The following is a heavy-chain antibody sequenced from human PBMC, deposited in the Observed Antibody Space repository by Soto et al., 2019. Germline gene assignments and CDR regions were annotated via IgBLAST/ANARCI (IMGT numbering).Heavy chain of an antibody. CDR3: ARGPGLPFLEWLSQTTYYYYGMDV. CDR2: INPNSGGT. Sequence: AAVKVSCKASGYTFTCYYMHLVRHSPGQGLEWMGWINPNSGGTNYAQKFQGWVTMTRDTSISTAYMELSRLRSDDTAVYYCARGPGLPFLEWLSQTTYYYYGMDVWGQGTTVT. J-gene: IGHJ6*01. V-gene: IGHV1-2*04. D-gene: IGHD3-3*01. CDR1: GYTFTCYY.